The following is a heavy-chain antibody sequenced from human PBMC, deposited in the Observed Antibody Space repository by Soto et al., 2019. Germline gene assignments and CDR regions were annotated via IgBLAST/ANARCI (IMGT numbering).Heavy chain of an antibody. V-gene: IGHV3-30*03. CDR1: GLAFTNYG. D-gene: IGHD2-2*01. Sequence: SQGRSCGSSGLAFTNYGMHWVRQAPGKGLEWVAFVSNDGNRKYYADSVKGRFTISRDNSENTVYLQMTSLRRDDTAVFYCARDVAMPTGLGLGYWGQGALVTVSS. CDR3: ARDVAMPTGLGLGY. J-gene: IGHJ4*02. CDR2: VSNDGNRK.